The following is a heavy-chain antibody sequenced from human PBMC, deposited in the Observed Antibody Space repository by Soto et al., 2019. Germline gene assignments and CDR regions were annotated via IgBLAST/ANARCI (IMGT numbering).Heavy chain of an antibody. J-gene: IGHJ4*02. Sequence: QVQLVESGGGLVKPGGSLRLSCAASGFTFSDYYMSWIRQAPGKGLEWVSYISSSGSTIYYADSVKGRFTISRDNAKNSLYLQMNSLRAEDTAVYYCARSLRVKDSSGWYDHALDFDYWGQGTLVTVSS. CDR3: ARSLRVKDSSGWYDHALDFDY. CDR2: ISSSGSTI. D-gene: IGHD6-19*01. V-gene: IGHV3-11*01. CDR1: GFTFSDYY.